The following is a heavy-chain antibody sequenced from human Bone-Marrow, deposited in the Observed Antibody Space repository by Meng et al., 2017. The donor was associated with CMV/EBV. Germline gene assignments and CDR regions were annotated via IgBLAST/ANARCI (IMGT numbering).Heavy chain of an antibody. D-gene: IGHD4-23*01. V-gene: IGHV3-30*02. Sequence: GESLKISCAASGFTFSSYGMHWVRQAPGKGLEWVAFIRYDGSNKYYADSVKGRFTISRDNSKNTLYLQMNSLRAEDTAVYYCAKLGWGDYGGKISLAGAFDIWGQGTMVTFSS. J-gene: IGHJ3*02. CDR2: IRYDGSNK. CDR3: AKLGWGDYGGKISLAGAFDI. CDR1: GFTFSSYG.